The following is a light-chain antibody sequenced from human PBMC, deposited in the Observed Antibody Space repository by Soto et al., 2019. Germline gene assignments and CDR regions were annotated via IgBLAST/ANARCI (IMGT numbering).Light chain of an antibody. V-gene: IGKV3-15*01. J-gene: IGKJ3*01. CDR2: DAS. CDR3: QQYYHWPSFT. CDR1: QSVSSSY. Sequence: EIVLTPSPGTLSLSPGERATLSCRASQSVSSSYLAWYQQKPGQAPRLLIYDASTRATGVPPRFSGSGSGTEFTLTISSLQSEDFALYYCQQYYHWPSFTFGPGTKVDIK.